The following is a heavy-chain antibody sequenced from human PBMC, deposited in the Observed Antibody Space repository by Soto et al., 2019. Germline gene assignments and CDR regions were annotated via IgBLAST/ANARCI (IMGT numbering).Heavy chain of an antibody. V-gene: IGHV1-3*01. J-gene: IGHJ5*02. D-gene: IGHD2-15*01. CDR2: INAGNGNT. CDR1: GYTFTSYA. Sequence: GASVKVSCKASGYTFTSYAMHWVRQAPGQRLEWMGWINAGNGNTKYSQKFQGRVTITRDTSASTAYMELSSLRSEDTAVYYCARVVVVAASWAPWFDPWGQGTLVTVSS. CDR3: ARVVVVAASWAPWFDP.